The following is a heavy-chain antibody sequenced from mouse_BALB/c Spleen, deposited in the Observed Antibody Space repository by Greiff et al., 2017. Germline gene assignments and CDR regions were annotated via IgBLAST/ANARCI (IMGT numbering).Heavy chain of an antibody. CDR3: ARDGNYVLYAMDY. Sequence: EVQLVESGGGLVQPGGSLKLSCAASGFTFSSYGMSWVRQTPDKRLELVATINSNGGSTYYPDSVKGRFTISRDNAKNTLYLQMSSLKSEDTAMYYCARDGNYVLYAMDYWGQGTSVTVSS. CDR2: INSNGGST. V-gene: IGHV5-6-3*01. J-gene: IGHJ4*01. D-gene: IGHD2-1*01. CDR1: GFTFSSYG.